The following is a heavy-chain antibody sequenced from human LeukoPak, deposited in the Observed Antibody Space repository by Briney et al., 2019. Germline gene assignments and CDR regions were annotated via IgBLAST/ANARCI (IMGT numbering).Heavy chain of an antibody. CDR3: ARADFWSGYNFYYYYYGMDV. CDR2: ISSSIRYI. CDR1: GFSPSSYS. V-gene: IGHV3-21*01. Sequence: GGSLRPSCVASGFSPSSYSMNWDRQAPGKGLEWVSSISSSIRYIYYANSVKGRFTISRANAKSSLYLQMNSLRAEDTAVYYCARADFWSGYNFYYYYYGMDVWGQGTTVTVSS. D-gene: IGHD3-3*01. J-gene: IGHJ6*02.